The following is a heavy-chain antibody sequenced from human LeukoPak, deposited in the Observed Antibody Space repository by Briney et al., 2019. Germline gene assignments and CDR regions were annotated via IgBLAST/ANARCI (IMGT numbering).Heavy chain of an antibody. Sequence: SETLSLTCTVSGGSISSYYWSWIRQPPGKGLEWIGEINHSGSTNYNPSLKSRVTISVDTSKNQFSLKLSSVTAADTAVYYCARRAPIPPKRGPYYYGSGSYYNGPNFDYWGQGTLVTVSS. J-gene: IGHJ4*02. CDR2: INHSGST. CDR3: ARRAPIPPKRGPYYYGSGSYYNGPNFDY. D-gene: IGHD3-10*01. CDR1: GGSISSYY. V-gene: IGHV4-34*01.